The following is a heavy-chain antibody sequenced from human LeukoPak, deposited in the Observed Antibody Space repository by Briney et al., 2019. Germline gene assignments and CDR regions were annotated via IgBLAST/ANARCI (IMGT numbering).Heavy chain of an antibody. CDR1: GFTFSSYS. Sequence: KSGGSLRLSCAASGFTFSSYSMNWVRQAPGKGLEWVSSITSSSSYIYYADSVKGRFTISRDNAKNTLYLQMNSLRAEDTAVYYCARDPYCSSTSCSDYYYYYVDVWGKGTTVTVSS. J-gene: IGHJ6*03. CDR2: ITSSSSYI. V-gene: IGHV3-21*01. D-gene: IGHD2-2*01. CDR3: ARDPYCSSTSCSDYYYYYVDV.